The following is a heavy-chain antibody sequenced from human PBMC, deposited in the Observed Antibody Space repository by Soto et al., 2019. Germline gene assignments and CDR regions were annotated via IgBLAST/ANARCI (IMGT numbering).Heavy chain of an antibody. Sequence: PSETLSLTCTVSGGSISSYYWSWIRQPAGKGLEGIGRIYTSGSTNYNPSLKSRVTMSVDTSKNQFSLKLSSVTAADTAVYYCARSPEGYSSGWYTNAFDYWGQGTLVTVSS. CDR3: ARSPEGYSSGWYTNAFDY. CDR2: IYTSGST. D-gene: IGHD6-19*01. J-gene: IGHJ4*02. V-gene: IGHV4-4*07. CDR1: GGSISSYY.